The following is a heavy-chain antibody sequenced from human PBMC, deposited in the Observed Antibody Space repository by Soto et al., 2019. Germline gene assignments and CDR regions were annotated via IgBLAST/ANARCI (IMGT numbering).Heavy chain of an antibody. D-gene: IGHD3-3*01. Sequence: GGSLRLSCAASGFTFSSYAMHWVRQAPGKGLEYVSAISSNGGSTYYANSVKGRFTISRDNSKNTLYLQMGSLRAEDMAVYYCAMQDSTIFGVRPAWYFDLWGRGTLVTVSS. CDR3: AMQDSTIFGVRPAWYFDL. J-gene: IGHJ2*01. V-gene: IGHV3-64*01. CDR1: GFTFSSYA. CDR2: ISSNGGST.